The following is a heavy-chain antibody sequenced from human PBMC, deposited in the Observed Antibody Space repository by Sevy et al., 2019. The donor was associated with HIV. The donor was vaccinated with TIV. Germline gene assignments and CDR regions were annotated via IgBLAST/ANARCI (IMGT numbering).Heavy chain of an antibody. CDR2: TSYDGINT. Sequence: GGYLRLSCTASGFTFRLSGMHWVRQAPGRGLEWVAVTSYDGINTEYTDSVKGRFTISIDNSKNTLYLQMNSVRPEDTAVYFCVKDQVAGWNYAFDSWGQGTLVTVSS. CDR1: GFTFRLSG. D-gene: IGHD1-7*01. CDR3: VKDQVAGWNYAFDS. J-gene: IGHJ4*02. V-gene: IGHV3-30*18.